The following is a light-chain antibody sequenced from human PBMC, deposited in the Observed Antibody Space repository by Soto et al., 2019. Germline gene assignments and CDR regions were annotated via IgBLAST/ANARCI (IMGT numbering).Light chain of an antibody. CDR2: GAS. CDR3: QQSGSSPET. CDR1: QSISICF. V-gene: IGKV3-20*01. J-gene: IGKJ1*01. Sequence: DIGLTQSPGTLSLSPGQRATLSCRASQSISICFLAWYQQKPGQAPWLLIYGASSRATGIPDRFSGSGSGTDFTLTISRLEPEDFAVYYCQQSGSSPETFGQGTKVDIK.